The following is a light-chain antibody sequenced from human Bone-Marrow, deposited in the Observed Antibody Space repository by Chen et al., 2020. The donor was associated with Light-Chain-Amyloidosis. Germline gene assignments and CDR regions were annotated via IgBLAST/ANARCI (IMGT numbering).Light chain of an antibody. V-gene: IGLV2-23*01. J-gene: IGLJ3*02. Sequence: QSALTQPASVSGFPGQSITISCTGTNNDVGGHACVSWYQRHPGKAPKFLIYEDTERASGVSNRFSGSKSGNTASLTISGLQAEDEADYYCSSFAAGSTWVFGGGTSLTVL. CDR1: NNDVGGHAC. CDR2: EDT. CDR3: SSFAAGSTWV.